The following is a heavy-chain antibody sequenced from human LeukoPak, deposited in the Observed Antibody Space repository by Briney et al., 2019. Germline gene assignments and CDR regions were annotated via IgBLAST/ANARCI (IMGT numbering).Heavy chain of an antibody. CDR1: GYTVTSYG. Sequence: ASVKVSCKASGYTVTSYGISWVRQAPGQGLEWMGWISAYNGNTNYAQKLQGRVTMTTDTSTSTAYMELRSLRSDDTAVYYCARRQLEPHWFDPWGQGTLVTVSS. D-gene: IGHD1-1*01. CDR2: ISAYNGNT. V-gene: IGHV1-18*01. CDR3: ARRQLEPHWFDP. J-gene: IGHJ5*02.